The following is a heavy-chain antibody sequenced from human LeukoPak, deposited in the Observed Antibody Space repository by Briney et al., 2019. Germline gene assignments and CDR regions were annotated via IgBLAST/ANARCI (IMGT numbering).Heavy chain of an antibody. J-gene: IGHJ4*02. CDR2: ISWNSGSI. V-gene: IGHV3-9*01. CDR1: GFTFDDYA. Sequence: GGSLRLSCAASGFTFDDYAMHWVRQAPGKGLEWVSGISWNSGSIGYADSVKGRFTISRDNSKNTLYLQMNSLRAEDTAVYYCAKDFRRSTIFGVVKGKYYFDYWGQGTLVTVSS. D-gene: IGHD3-3*01. CDR3: AKDFRRSTIFGVVKGKYYFDY.